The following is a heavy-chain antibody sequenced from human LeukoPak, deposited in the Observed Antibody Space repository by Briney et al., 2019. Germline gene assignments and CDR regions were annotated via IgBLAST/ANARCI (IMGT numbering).Heavy chain of an antibody. Sequence: SETLSLTCTVSGGSISSSSYYWGWIRQPPGKGLEWIGSIYYSGSTYYNPSLKSRVTISVDTSKNQFSLKLSSVTAADTAVYYCARHLYTNWFDPWAREPWSPSPQ. CDR2: IYYSGST. V-gene: IGHV4-39*01. CDR1: GGSISSSSYY. J-gene: IGHJ5*02. D-gene: IGHD2-2*02. CDR3: ARHLYTNWFDP.